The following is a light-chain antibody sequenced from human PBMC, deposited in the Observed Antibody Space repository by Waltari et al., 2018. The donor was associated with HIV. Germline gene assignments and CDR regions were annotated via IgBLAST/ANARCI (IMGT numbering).Light chain of an antibody. CDR1: QTVLNRSINRNA. J-gene: IGKJ1*01. CDR2: WAS. Sequence: DIVLTQSPESLVVSLGEGATINCKSSQTVLNRSINRNALAWYQQKPGQPPKLLIDWASNPDSGVPDRFSGSGSGTDFTLTITSLPAEDVAIYYCQPYFSSPKPFGPGTKVEV. CDR3: QPYFSSPKP. V-gene: IGKV4-1*01.